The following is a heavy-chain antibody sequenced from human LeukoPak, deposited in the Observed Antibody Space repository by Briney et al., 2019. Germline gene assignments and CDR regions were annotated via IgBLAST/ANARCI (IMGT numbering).Heavy chain of an antibody. V-gene: IGHV4-38-2*02. CDR1: GYSISSGYY. Sequence: KTSETLSLTCTVSGYSISSGYYWGWIRQPPGKGLEWIGSIYHSGSTYYNPSLKSRVTMSVDTSKNQFSLELSSVTAADTAVYYCARDLKGGYYYYYLDVWGKGTTVTISS. CDR3: ARDLKGGYYYYYLDV. CDR2: IYHSGST. J-gene: IGHJ6*03. D-gene: IGHD3-9*01.